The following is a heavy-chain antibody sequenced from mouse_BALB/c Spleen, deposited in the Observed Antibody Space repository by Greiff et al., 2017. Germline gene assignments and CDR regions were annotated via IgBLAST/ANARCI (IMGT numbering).Heavy chain of an antibody. D-gene: IGHD1-1*01. CDR3: ARSGYGSSYAMDY. CDR2: ISSGSSTI. Sequence: EVKLMESGGGLVQPGGSRKLSCAASGFTFSSFGMHWVRQAPEKGLEWVAYISSGSSTIYYADTVKGRFTISRDNPKNTLFLQMTSLRSEDTAMYYCARSGYGSSYAMDYWGQGTSVTVSS. V-gene: IGHV5-17*02. CDR1: GFTFSSFG. J-gene: IGHJ4*01.